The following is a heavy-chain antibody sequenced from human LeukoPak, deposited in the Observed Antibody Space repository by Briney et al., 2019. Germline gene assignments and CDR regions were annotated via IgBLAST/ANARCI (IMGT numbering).Heavy chain of an antibody. CDR2: VSYTGST. J-gene: IGHJ5*02. D-gene: IGHD2-2*01. Sequence: SETLSLTCTVSGGSISSYCWSWIRQPPGKGLEWIGYVSYTGSTNYNPSLKSRVTISVDTSKNQFSLNLSSVTAADTAVYYCARLRYCSSLSCTSFDPWGQGTLVTVSS. CDR1: GGSISSYC. V-gene: IGHV4-59*08. CDR3: ARLRYCSSLSCTSFDP.